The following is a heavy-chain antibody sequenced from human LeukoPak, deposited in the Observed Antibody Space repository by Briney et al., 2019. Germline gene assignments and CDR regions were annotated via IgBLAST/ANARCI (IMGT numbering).Heavy chain of an antibody. J-gene: IGHJ6*03. V-gene: IGHV1-8*02. CDR3: ARDLSYYRYLGDRETYYYYMDV. D-gene: IGHD3-10*01. CDR1: GYTFTSYD. CDR2: MNPNSGNT. Sequence: GASVKVSCKASGYTFTSYDINWVRQATGQGLEWMGWMNPNSGNTGYAQKFQGRVTMTRDTSISTAYMELSRLRSDDTAVYYCARDLSYYRYLGDRETYYYYMDVWGKGTTVTISS.